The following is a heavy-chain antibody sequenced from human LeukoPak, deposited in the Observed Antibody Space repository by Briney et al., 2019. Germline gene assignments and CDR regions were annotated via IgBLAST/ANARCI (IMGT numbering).Heavy chain of an antibody. J-gene: IGHJ4*02. CDR1: GYTFTGYY. CDR2: INPNSGGT. D-gene: IGHD5-18*01. V-gene: IGHV1-2*02. Sequence: GASVKVSCKASGYTFTGYYMHWVRQAPGQGLEWMGWINPNSGGTNYAQKFQGRVTMTRDTSISTAYMELSRLRSDDTAVYYCAREPWIQLWFFDYWGQGTLVTVSS. CDR3: AREPWIQLWFFDY.